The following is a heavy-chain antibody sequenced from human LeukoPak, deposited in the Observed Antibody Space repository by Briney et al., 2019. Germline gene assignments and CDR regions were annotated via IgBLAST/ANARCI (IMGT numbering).Heavy chain of an antibody. Sequence: SATLSLTFTVSGGSLNNYYWSWMRQPPGKGGGWFVFISYTRSTSYNPSLKSRATISGDTSTTQFSLKLSSLTAADTAVYYCARRASDGYKYSDYWGQGALVTVSS. CDR1: GGSLNNYY. V-gene: IGHV4-59*08. D-gene: IGHD5-24*01. J-gene: IGHJ4*02. CDR2: ISYTRST. CDR3: ARRASDGYKYSDY.